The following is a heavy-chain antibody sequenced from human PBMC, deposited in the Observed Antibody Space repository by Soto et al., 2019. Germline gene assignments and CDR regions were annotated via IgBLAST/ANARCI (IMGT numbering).Heavy chain of an antibody. D-gene: IGHD2-2*01. V-gene: IGHV4-59*11. J-gene: IGHJ4*02. CDR3: ARPSKYCISTSCYFPFDY. CDR2: IYNGGRT. CDR1: GGSISDHY. Sequence: SETLSLTCTVSGGSISDHYYMWIRQSPGKGLEYIGYIYNGGRTDYNPSLKSRVTISVDKSKNQFSLKLSSVTAADTAVYYCARPSKYCISTSCYFPFDYWGQGTLVTVSS.